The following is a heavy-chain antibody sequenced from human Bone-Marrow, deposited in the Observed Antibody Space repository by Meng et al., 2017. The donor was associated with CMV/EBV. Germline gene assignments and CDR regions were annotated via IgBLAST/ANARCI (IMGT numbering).Heavy chain of an antibody. Sequence: GESLKISCAASGFTFSSYGMHWVRQAPGKGLEWVAVISYDGSNKYYADSVKGRFTISRDNSKNTLYLQMNSLRAEDTAVYYCARDHSPITYYYDSSGYYPAAWGQGTLVTVSS. CDR3: ARDHSPITYYYDSSGYYPAA. D-gene: IGHD3-22*01. V-gene: IGHV3-30*19. CDR2: ISYDGSNK. J-gene: IGHJ5*02. CDR1: GFTFSSYG.